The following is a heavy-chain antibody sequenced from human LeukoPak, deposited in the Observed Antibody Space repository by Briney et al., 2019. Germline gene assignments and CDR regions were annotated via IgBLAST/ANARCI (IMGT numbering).Heavy chain of an antibody. CDR1: GFTVSSNY. J-gene: IGHJ6*03. V-gene: IGHV3-66*01. CDR3: ARRGNYGSGSYYTSDYYMDV. Sequence: GGSLRLSCAASGFTVSSNYMSWVRQAPGKGLEWVSVIYSGGSTYYADSVKGRFTISRDNSKNTLYLQMNSLRAEDTAVYYCARRGNYGSGSYYTSDYYMDVWGKGTTVTISS. CDR2: IYSGGST. D-gene: IGHD3-10*01.